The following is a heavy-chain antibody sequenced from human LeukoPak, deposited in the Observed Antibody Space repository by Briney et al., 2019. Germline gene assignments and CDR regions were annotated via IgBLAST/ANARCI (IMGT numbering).Heavy chain of an antibody. CDR3: AKRPSDYGDYVSYFGY. Sequence: QPGGSLRLSCAASGFSFISYGMHWVRQAPGKGLEWVGVISDDGRSKDYADSVKGRFTISRDNSKDTLYLQMNSLRDEDTAVYYCAKRPSDYGDYVSYFGYWGQGTLVTVSS. D-gene: IGHD4-17*01. CDR1: GFSFISYG. J-gene: IGHJ4*02. CDR2: ISDDGRSK. V-gene: IGHV3-30*18.